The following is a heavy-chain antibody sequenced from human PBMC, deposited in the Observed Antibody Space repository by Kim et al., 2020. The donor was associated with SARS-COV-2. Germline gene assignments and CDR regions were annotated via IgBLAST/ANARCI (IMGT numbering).Heavy chain of an antibody. D-gene: IGHD2-21*02. CDR2: ITPSDGNK. CDR1: GYTFTGNH. Sequence: ASVKVSCKASGYTFTGNHMHWVRQAPGQGLEWMGMITPSDGNKRYSQKFQGRVTMTRDTSTSTVYMELSSLRSEDTAVYYCARDREGDWTFDYWGQGTLVTVSS. J-gene: IGHJ4*02. CDR3: ARDREGDWTFDY. V-gene: IGHV1-46*01.